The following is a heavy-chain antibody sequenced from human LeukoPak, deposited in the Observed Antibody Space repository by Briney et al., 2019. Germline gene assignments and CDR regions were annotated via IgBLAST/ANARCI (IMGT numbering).Heavy chain of an antibody. Sequence: GGSLRLSCAASGFTFDDYGMSWVRQAPGKGLEWVSGINWNGGSTGYADSVKGRFTIARDNAKKSLDLQMNSLRAEDTALYYCARGHIDYAFDCWGQGTLVTVSS. CDR1: GFTFDDYG. J-gene: IGHJ4*02. CDR3: ARGHIDYAFDC. V-gene: IGHV3-20*04. CDR2: INWNGGST. D-gene: IGHD4-17*01.